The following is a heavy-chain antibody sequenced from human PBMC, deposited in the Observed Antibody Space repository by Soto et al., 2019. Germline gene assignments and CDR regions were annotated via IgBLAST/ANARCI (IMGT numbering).Heavy chain of an antibody. V-gene: IGHV3-74*01. Sequence: EVQLVESGGGLVQPGGSLRLSCAASGFTFSSYWMHWVRQAPGEGLVWVSRINSDGSSTSYADSVKGRFTISRDNAKNTLYLQMNSLRAEDTAVYYCASARSPWEQLWFDPWGQGTLVTVSS. CDR2: INSDGSST. D-gene: IGHD6-13*01. CDR3: ASARSPWEQLWFDP. J-gene: IGHJ5*02. CDR1: GFTFSSYW.